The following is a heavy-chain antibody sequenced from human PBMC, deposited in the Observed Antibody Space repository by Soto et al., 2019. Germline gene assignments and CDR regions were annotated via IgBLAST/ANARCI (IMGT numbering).Heavy chain of an antibody. CDR2: SSSSSSTI. J-gene: IGHJ5*02. V-gene: IGHV3-48*01. D-gene: IGHD2-15*01. CDR3: ARVVYCSGGSCYDVNWFDP. CDR1: GFTFSSYS. Sequence: EVQLVESGGGLVQPGGSLRLSCAASGFTFSSYSMNWVRQAPGKGLVWVSYSSSSSSTIYHAVSVKGRFTIPRDNAKNSLYLQMNSLRADDTAVYYCARVVYCSGGSCYDVNWFDPWGQGTLVTVSS.